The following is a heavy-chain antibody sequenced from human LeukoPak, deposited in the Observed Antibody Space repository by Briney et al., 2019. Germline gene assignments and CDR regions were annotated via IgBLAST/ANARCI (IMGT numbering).Heavy chain of an antibody. Sequence: SQTLSLTCTVSGGSISSGGYYWSWIRQHPGKGLEWIGYIYYSGSTYYNPSLKSRVTISVDTSKNQFSLKLSSVPAAATAVYYCARDTPSYYGSGSSYYYYYYMDVWGKGTTVTVSS. V-gene: IGHV4-31*03. J-gene: IGHJ6*03. CDR2: IYYSGST. CDR1: GGSISSGGYY. CDR3: ARDTPSYYGSGSSYYYYYYMDV. D-gene: IGHD3-10*01.